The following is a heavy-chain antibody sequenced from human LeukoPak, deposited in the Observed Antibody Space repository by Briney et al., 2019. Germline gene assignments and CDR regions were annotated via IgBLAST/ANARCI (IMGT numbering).Heavy chain of an antibody. CDR1: GGSISSSSYY. V-gene: IGHV4-39*01. D-gene: IGHD3-10*01. CDR3: ASLPATMVRGVPFDY. Sequence: SSETLSLTCTVSGGSISSSSYYWGWIRQPLWKGLEWIGSIYYSGSTYYNPSLKSRVTISVNTSKNQFSLKLSSVTAADTAVYYCASLPATMVRGVPFDYWGPGTLVTVSS. J-gene: IGHJ4*02. CDR2: IYYSGST.